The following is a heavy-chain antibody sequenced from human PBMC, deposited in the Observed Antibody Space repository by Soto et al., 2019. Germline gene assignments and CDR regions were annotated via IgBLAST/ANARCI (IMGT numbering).Heavy chain of an antibody. CDR2: INAGSGNT. Sequence: GASVKVSCTAAGYTFNASTMNWVRQAPGQSLEWMGWINAGSGNTKYSQNFQGRVSITRDTSASTVYMELTGLKSEDTAVYYCARDTETLGPRANDALDLWGQGTMVTVSS. J-gene: IGHJ3*01. D-gene: IGHD3-3*02. CDR3: ARDTETLGPRANDALDL. V-gene: IGHV1-3*01. CDR1: GYTFNAST.